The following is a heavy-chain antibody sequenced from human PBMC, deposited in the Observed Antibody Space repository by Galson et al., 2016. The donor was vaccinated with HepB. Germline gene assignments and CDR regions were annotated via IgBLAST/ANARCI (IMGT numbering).Heavy chain of an antibody. Sequence: SVKVSCKASGYTFTSYDINWVRQVSGQGLEWMGWVNPVSGNSGYAQKFQGRVIMTMDTSINTAYMELSSPRSEDTSIYYCARCKTEVRTGFDPWGQGTQGTISS. CDR1: GYTFTSYD. J-gene: IGHJ5*02. CDR2: VNPVSGNS. D-gene: IGHD3/OR15-3a*01. CDR3: ARCKTEVRTGFDP. V-gene: IGHV1-8*01.